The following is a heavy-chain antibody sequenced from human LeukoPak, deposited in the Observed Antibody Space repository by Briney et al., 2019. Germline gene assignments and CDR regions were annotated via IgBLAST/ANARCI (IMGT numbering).Heavy chain of an antibody. D-gene: IGHD3-22*01. J-gene: IGHJ4*02. V-gene: IGHV3-23*01. CDR1: GFTFSSYA. Sequence: GGSLRLSCAASGFTFSSYAMSWVRQAPGKGLEWVSAISGSGGSTYYAGSVKGRFTISRDNSKNTLYLQMNSLRAEDTAVYYCAKETYYYDSSGYYYVGYFDYWGQGTLVTVSS. CDR2: ISGSGGST. CDR3: AKETYYYDSSGYYYVGYFDY.